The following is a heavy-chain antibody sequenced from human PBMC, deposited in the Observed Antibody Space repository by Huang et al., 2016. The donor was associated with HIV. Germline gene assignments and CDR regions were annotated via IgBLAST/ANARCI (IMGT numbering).Heavy chain of an antibody. D-gene: IGHD3-16*01. V-gene: IGHV4-34*01. J-gene: IGHJ5*02. CDR1: RGSLSGYY. CDR3: AREVMTSFGGPFDP. Sequence: QVQLYQWGAGLLRPSETLSLTCAVYRGSLSGYYWSWIRQSPEKGLEWIGEINYSGTINDNPSLKRRVTISVDTSKKQLSLKLKSVTAADTAVYYCAREVMTSFGGPFDPWGQGTLVAVSS. CDR2: INYSGTI.